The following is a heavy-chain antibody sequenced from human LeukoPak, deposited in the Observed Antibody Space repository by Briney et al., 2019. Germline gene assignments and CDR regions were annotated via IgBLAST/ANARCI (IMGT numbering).Heavy chain of an antibody. CDR3: AREPIDIVVVPAAMRTFDI. V-gene: IGHV3-7*01. Sequence: GGSLRLSCAASGFTSSSYWMSWVRQAPGKGLEWVANIKQDGSEKYYVDSVKGRFTISRDNAKNSLYLQMNSLRAEDTAVYYCAREPIDIVVVPAAMRTFDIWGQGTMVTVSS. D-gene: IGHD2-2*01. CDR1: GFTSSSYW. J-gene: IGHJ3*02. CDR2: IKQDGSEK.